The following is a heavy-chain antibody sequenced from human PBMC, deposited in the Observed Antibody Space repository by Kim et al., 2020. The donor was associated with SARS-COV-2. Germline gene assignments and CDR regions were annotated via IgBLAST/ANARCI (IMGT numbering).Heavy chain of an antibody. CDR1: GGSISSSSYY. J-gene: IGHJ1*01. CDR2: IYYSGST. Sequence: SETLSLTCTVSGGSISSSSYYLGWIRQPPGKGLEWIGSIYYSGSTYYNPSLKSRVTISVDTSKNQFSLKLSSVTAADTAVYYCARGYSSSWYFPEYFQH. D-gene: IGHD6-13*01. CDR3: ARGYSSSWYFPEYFQH. V-gene: IGHV4-39*01.